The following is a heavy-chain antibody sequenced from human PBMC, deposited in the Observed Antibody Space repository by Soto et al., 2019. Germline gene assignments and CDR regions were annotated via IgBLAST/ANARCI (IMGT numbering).Heavy chain of an antibody. CDR1: GYTFTGYY. J-gene: IGHJ5*02. CDR2: ITPDSGGT. D-gene: IGHD1-26*01. Sequence: ASVKVSCKASGYTFTGYYMHWVRQAPGQGLEWMGWITPDSGGTNYAQKFQGRVTMTRDTSISTAYMEVSSLKSEDTAVYYCARESWSGSYFDWFDPWGQGTLVTVSS. V-gene: IGHV1-2*02. CDR3: ARESWSGSYFDWFDP.